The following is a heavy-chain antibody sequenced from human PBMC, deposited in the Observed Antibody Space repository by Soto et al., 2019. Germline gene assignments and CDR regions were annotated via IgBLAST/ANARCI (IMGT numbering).Heavy chain of an antibody. D-gene: IGHD3-3*01. V-gene: IGHV4-31*03. Sequence: KPSETLSLTCTVSGGSISSGGYYWNWIRQHPGKGLQWIGYVHYSGYTYYNPSLKSRVTMSVDTSKSQFSLKLSSMTAADTAVYYCVRDSPGFYFDSWGQGTLVTVSS. CDR3: VRDSPGFYFDS. CDR1: GGSISSGGYY. J-gene: IGHJ4*02. CDR2: VHYSGYT.